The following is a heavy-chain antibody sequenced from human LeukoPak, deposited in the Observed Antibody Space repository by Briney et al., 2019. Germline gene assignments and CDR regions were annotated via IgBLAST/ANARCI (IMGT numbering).Heavy chain of an antibody. CDR1: GGSISMSTYH. V-gene: IGHV4-39*01. CDR2: IHYSGST. CDR3: AGSTGSYYS. J-gene: IGHJ4*02. D-gene: IGHD2-8*02. Sequence: SETLSLTCTVSGGSISMSTYHWGWIRQPPGKGLEWIGSIHYSGSTYYNPSLKSRVAISVDTSKNQFSLQLSSVTAADTAVHYCAGSTGSYYSWGQGTLVTVSS.